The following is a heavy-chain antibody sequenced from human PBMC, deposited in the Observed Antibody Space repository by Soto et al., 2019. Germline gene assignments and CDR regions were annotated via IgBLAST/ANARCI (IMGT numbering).Heavy chain of an antibody. V-gene: IGHV1-46*03. Sequence: QVQLVQSGAEVKKPGTSVKVSCKASGYTFTNYYMHWVRQAPGQGLEWMGIINPSGGSRTYAQKFQGRVTMTRDMSTSTVYMELSSLKAEDTAVYYCSRAGKTTSKWELAPFDYWGQGTLVTVSS. CDR1: GYTFTNYY. CDR2: INPSGGSR. CDR3: SRAGKTTSKWELAPFDY. D-gene: IGHD1-26*01. J-gene: IGHJ4*02.